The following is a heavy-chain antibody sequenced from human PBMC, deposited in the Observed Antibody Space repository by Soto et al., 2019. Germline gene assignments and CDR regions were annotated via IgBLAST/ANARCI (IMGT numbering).Heavy chain of an antibody. CDR2: IHYGGST. V-gene: IGHV4-59*11. J-gene: IGHJ2*01. D-gene: IGHD3-10*01. CDR3: AGDRNYYVSGSRYWYTDL. Sequence: SETLSLTCTVSGGSISSHYWSWIRQPPGKGLEWIGYIHYGGSTYYNPSLKSRVTISVDTSKNQFSLELTSVTAADTAVYYCAGDRNYYVSGSRYWYTDLGGRGTLVTVSS. CDR1: GGSISSHY.